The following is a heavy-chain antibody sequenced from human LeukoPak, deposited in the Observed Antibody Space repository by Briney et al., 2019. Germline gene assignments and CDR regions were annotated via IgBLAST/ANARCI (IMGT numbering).Heavy chain of an antibody. D-gene: IGHD5-18*01. CDR3: ARVGYSYGRGVDY. Sequence: GGSLRLSCAASGFTVSSNYMSWVRQAPGKGLEWVSVIYSGGSTYYADSVKGRFTISRDNSKNTLYLQMNSLRAEDTAVYYCARVGYSYGRGVDYWGQGTLVTVSS. V-gene: IGHV3-53*01. CDR1: GFTVSSNY. CDR2: IYSGGST. J-gene: IGHJ4*02.